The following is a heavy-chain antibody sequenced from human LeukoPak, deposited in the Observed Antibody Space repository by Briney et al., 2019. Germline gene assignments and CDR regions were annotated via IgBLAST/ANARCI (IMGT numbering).Heavy chain of an antibody. D-gene: IGHD3-22*01. J-gene: IGHJ4*02. CDR3: ARGYFDSSGYSNPFDY. CDR1: GGTISSAY. Sequence: SETLSLTCSVSGGTISSAYWSWMRQPPGKGLGWIGYTHYSGTTKYNPSLQSRVTISVDTSKNQFSLNLRSVTAADTAVYYCARGYFDSSGYSNPFDYWGQGTLVTVSS. CDR2: THYSGTT. V-gene: IGHV4-59*01.